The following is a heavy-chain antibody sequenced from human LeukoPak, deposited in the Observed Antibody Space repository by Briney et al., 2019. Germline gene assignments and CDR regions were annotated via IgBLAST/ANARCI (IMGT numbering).Heavy chain of an antibody. CDR1: GNTLTELS. D-gene: IGHD1-1*01. CDR2: FAPEDGET. CDR3: TTGRRYQLYDY. V-gene: IGHV1-24*01. Sequence: ASVKVSCKVFGNTLTELSMHWVRQAPGKGLESMGGFAPEDGETIYAQQFQGRLTMTEDTSTDTAYMELSRLTSEDTAVYYCTTGRRYQLYDYWGQGTPVTVSS. J-gene: IGHJ4*02.